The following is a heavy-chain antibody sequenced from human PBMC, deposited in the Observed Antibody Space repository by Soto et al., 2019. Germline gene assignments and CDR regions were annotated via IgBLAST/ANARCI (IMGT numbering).Heavy chain of an antibody. CDR3: ARLLGGITFGGVIVPYYYYYYGMDV. J-gene: IGHJ6*02. CDR1: GYSFTSYW. CDR2: IYPGDSDT. V-gene: IGHV5-51*01. Sequence: PGESLKISCKGSGYSFTSYWISWVRQMPGKGLEWMGIIYPGDSDTRYSPSFQGQVTISADKSISTAYLQWSSLKASDTAMYYCARLLGGITFGGVIVPYYYYYYGMDVWGQGTTVTVSS. D-gene: IGHD3-16*02.